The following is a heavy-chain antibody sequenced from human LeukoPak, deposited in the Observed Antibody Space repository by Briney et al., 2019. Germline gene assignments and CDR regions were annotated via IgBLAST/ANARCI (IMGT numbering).Heavy chain of an antibody. Sequence: SETLSLTCTVSGGSISSYYWSWLRQPPGKGLEWIGYIYYSGSTNYNPSLKSRVTISVDTSKNQFSLKLSSVTAADTAVYYCARHSGSYYVEFDPWGQGTLVTVSS. J-gene: IGHJ5*02. CDR2: IYYSGST. CDR1: GGSISSYY. CDR3: ARHSGSYYVEFDP. D-gene: IGHD1-26*01. V-gene: IGHV4-59*08.